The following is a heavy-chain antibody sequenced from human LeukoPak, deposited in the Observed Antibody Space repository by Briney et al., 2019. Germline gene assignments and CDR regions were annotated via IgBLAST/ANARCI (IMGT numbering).Heavy chain of an antibody. Sequence: ASVKVSFKASGYTFTSYYMHWVRQAPGQGLEWMGIINPSGGSTSYAQKFQGRVTMTRDTSITTAYMELSSLRSEDTAVYYCARGPRNWGFDFWGQGTLVTVSS. CDR3: ARGPRNWGFDF. CDR2: INPSGGST. D-gene: IGHD7-27*01. J-gene: IGHJ4*02. CDR1: GYTFTSYY. V-gene: IGHV1-46*01.